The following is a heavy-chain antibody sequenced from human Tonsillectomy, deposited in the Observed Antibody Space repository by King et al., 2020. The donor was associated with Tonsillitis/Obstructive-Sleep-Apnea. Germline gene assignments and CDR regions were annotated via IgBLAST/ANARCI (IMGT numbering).Heavy chain of an antibody. V-gene: IGHV3-43*01. Sequence: VQLVQSGGVVVQPGGSLRLSCAASGFTFDDYTMHWVRQAPGKGLEWVSLISWDGGSTHYADSVKGRFTISRDKSKNSLYLQMNSLRTEDTALYYCAKGVGLYYMDVWGKGTTVTVSS. J-gene: IGHJ6*03. CDR2: ISWDGGST. CDR3: AKGVGLYYMDV. D-gene: IGHD3/OR15-3a*01. CDR1: GFTFDDYT.